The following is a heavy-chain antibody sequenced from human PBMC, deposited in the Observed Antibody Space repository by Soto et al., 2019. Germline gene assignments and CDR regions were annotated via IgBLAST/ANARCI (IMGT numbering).Heavy chain of an antibody. CDR3: ARRITIFGVVTKGYFDY. J-gene: IGHJ4*02. CDR2: IIPIFGTA. V-gene: IGHV1-69*06. Sequence: ASVKVSFKASGGTFSSYAISWVRQAPGQGLEWMGGIIPIFGTANYAQKFQGRVTITADKSTSTAYMELSSLRSEDTAVYYCARRITIFGVVTKGYFDYWGQGTLVNV. CDR1: GGTFSSYA. D-gene: IGHD3-3*01.